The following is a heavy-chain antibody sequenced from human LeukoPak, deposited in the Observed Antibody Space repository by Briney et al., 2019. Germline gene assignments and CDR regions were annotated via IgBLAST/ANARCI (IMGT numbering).Heavy chain of an antibody. CDR1: GDSVSSQSGA. V-gene: IGHV6-1*01. Sequence: SQTLSLTCAISGDSVSSQSGAWNWIRQSPSRGLEWLGRTYYRSKWYYEYAVSLKSRVTMIPDTSKNQFFLQLSSVTPEDTAVYYWAHGLSGVGFNYWGQGTLVTVSS. J-gene: IGHJ4*02. CDR3: AHGLSGVGFNY. CDR2: TYYRSKWYY. D-gene: IGHD3-10*01.